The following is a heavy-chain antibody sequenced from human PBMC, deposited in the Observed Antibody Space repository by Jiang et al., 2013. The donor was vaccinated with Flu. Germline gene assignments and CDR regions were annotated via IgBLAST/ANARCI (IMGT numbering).Heavy chain of an antibody. CDR1: GDSVSSNSAA. D-gene: IGHD1-26*01. Sequence: QTLSLTCAISGDSVSSNSAAWTWIRQSPSRGLEWLGRTYFRSKWYGDYAPSVASRLTIILDTSKNQFSLQMSSVTPEDTAVYYCARGLYSGNYYYHDYWGQGTLVTVSS. J-gene: IGHJ4*02. CDR2: TYFRSKWYG. V-gene: IGHV6-1*01. CDR3: ARGLYSGNYYYHDY.